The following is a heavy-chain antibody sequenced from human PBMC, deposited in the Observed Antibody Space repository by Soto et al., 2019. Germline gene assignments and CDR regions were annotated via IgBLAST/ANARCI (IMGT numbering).Heavy chain of an antibody. V-gene: IGHV4-31*03. D-gene: IGHD3-10*01. J-gene: IGHJ3*02. Sequence: QVQLQESGPGLVKPSQTLSLTCTVSGGSISSGGYHWSWIRQLPGKGLEWVGYIYYNGGTYYNPSLKSRVTISVDTSENPLSLKLSSVTAADTAVYYCARYNYGSGKIGAFDIWGQGTMVTVSS. CDR2: IYYNGGT. CDR3: ARYNYGSGKIGAFDI. CDR1: GGSISSGGYH.